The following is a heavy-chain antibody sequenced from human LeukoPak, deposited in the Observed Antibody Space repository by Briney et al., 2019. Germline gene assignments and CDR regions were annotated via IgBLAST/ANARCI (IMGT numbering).Heavy chain of an antibody. Sequence: GGSLRLSCAASGFTFSSYGMHWVRQAPGKGLEWVAFIRYDGSNKYYADSVKGRFTISRDNSKNTLYLQVNSLRAEDTAVYYCAIPGYSYGELGAFDIWGQGTMVTVSS. CDR1: GFTFSSYG. CDR2: IRYDGSNK. J-gene: IGHJ3*02. CDR3: AIPGYSYGELGAFDI. V-gene: IGHV3-30*02. D-gene: IGHD5-18*01.